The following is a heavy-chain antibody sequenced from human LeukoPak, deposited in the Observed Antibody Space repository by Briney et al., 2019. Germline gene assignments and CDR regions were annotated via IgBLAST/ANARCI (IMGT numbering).Heavy chain of an antibody. CDR1: GGSFSGYY. CDR2: INHSGST. J-gene: IGHJ4*02. Sequence: KPSETLSLTCAVYGGSFSGYYWSWIRQPPGKGLEWIGEINHSGSTSYNPSLKSRVTISVDTSKNQFSLKLSSVTAADTAVYYCARGKRLQLRGRTYLPDYWGQGTLVTVSS. D-gene: IGHD5-24*01. CDR3: ARGKRLQLRGRTYLPDY. V-gene: IGHV4-34*01.